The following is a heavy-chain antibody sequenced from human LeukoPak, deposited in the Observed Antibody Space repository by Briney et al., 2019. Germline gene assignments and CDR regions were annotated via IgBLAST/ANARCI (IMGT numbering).Heavy chain of an antibody. CDR2: ISSSSSYI. V-gene: IGHV3-21*01. J-gene: IGHJ4*02. CDR3: ARANSGYDYDY. CDR1: GFTFSSYS. Sequence: GGSLRLSCAASGFTFSSYSMNWVRQAPGKGLEWASSISSSSSYIYYADSVKGRFTISRDNAKNSLYLQMNSLRAEDTAVYYCARANSGYDYDYWGQGTLVTVSS. D-gene: IGHD5-12*01.